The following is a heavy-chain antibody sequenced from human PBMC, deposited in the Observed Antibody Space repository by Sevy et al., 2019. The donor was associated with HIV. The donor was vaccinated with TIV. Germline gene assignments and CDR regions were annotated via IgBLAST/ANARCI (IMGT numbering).Heavy chain of an antibody. V-gene: IGHV1-24*01. Sequence: ASVKVSCKVSGYTLTELSMHWVRQAPGKGLEWMGGFDPGDGETIYAQKFQGRVTMTEDTSTDTAYMELSSLKSEDTAVYYCTTMEYFYDSSTYLNGDYWGQGTLVTVSS. CDR2: FDPGDGET. CDR3: TTMEYFYDSSTYLNGDY. J-gene: IGHJ4*02. D-gene: IGHD3-22*01. CDR1: GYTLTELS.